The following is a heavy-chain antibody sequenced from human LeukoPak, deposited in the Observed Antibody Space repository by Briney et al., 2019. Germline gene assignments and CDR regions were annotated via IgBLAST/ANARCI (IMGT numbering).Heavy chain of an antibody. Sequence: ASVKVSCKASGYTFTSYGISWVRQAPGQGLEWMGWISAYNGNTNYAQKLQGRVTMTTDTSTSTAYMELRSLRSDDTAVYYCARALYRAPLWFGDKGHWFDPWGQGTLVTVSS. CDR2: ISAYNGNT. D-gene: IGHD3-10*01. V-gene: IGHV1-18*01. CDR3: ARALYRAPLWFGDKGHWFDP. CDR1: GYTFTSYG. J-gene: IGHJ5*02.